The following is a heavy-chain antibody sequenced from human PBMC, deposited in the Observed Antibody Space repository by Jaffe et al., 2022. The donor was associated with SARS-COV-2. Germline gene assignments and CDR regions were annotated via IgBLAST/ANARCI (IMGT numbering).Heavy chain of an antibody. D-gene: IGHD2-8*01. J-gene: IGHJ2*01. CDR1: GFTFSNYA. CDR2: VGGSGVNT. V-gene: IGHV3-23*01. Sequence: EVQLLESGGGLVQPGGSLRLSCAASGFTFSNYAMSWVRQTPGKGLEWVSVVGGSGVNTFNADSVKGRFSISRDNSKSTLYLQMNNLRAEDTALYYCAKHFHYDGSTNYWYFDLWGRGTLVAVSS. CDR3: AKHFHYDGSTNYWYFDL.